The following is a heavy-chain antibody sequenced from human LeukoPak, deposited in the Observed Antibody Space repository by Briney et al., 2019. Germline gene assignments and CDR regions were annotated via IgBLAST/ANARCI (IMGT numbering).Heavy chain of an antibody. CDR1: GYTFTSYY. CDR3: ARVAYRGYCSGGSCYYYYYYMDV. D-gene: IGHD2-15*01. V-gene: IGHV1-46*01. Sequence: GASVKVSCKASGYTFTSYYMHWVRQAPGQGLEWMGIINPSGGITSYAQKFQGRVTMTRDMSTSTVYMELSSLRSEDTAVYYCARVAYRGYCSGGSCYYYYYYMDVWGKGTTVTVSS. CDR2: INPSGGIT. J-gene: IGHJ6*03.